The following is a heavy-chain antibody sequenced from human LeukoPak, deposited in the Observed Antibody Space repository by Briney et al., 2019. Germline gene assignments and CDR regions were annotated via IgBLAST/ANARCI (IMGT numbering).Heavy chain of an antibody. J-gene: IGHJ6*02. CDR3: ATFSFGDYYYYYGMDV. D-gene: IGHD4-17*01. V-gene: IGHV3-23*01. CDR2: ISGSGGST. CDR1: GFTFSSSV. Sequence: GGSLRLSCAASGFTFSSSVMGWVRQAPGKGLEWVSAISGSGGSTYYADSVKGRFTISRDNSKNTLYLQMNSLRAEDTAVYYCATFSFGDYYYYYGMDVWGQGTTVTVSS.